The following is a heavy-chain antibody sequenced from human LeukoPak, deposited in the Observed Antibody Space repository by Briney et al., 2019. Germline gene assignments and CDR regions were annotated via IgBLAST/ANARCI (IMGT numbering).Heavy chain of an antibody. CDR1: GYTFTSNY. D-gene: IGHD2-2*02. Sequence: SVKVSCKAFGYTFTSNYMHWVRQAPGQGLEWMGGIIPVFGTSNYAQKFQGRVTITADESTRTAYMELSSLRSEDTAVYYCARVTGGRYCSTTSCYMRGWFDPWGQGTLVTVSS. CDR3: ARVTGGRYCSTTSCYMRGWFDP. J-gene: IGHJ5*02. V-gene: IGHV1-69*13. CDR2: IIPVFGTS.